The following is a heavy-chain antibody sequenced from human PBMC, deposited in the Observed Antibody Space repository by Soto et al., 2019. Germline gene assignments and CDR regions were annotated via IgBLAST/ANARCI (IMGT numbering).Heavy chain of an antibody. D-gene: IGHD3-3*01. CDR1: GFTFSSYW. CDR2: INSDGSST. V-gene: IGHV3-74*01. CDR3: ASGGYYTGSYYYYGMDV. J-gene: IGHJ6*02. Sequence: PGGSLRLSCAASGFTFSSYWMHWVRQAPGKGLVWVSRINSDGSSTSYADSVKGRFTISRDNAKNTLYLQMNSLRAEDTAVYYCASGGYYTGSYYYYGMDVWGQGTTVTVSS.